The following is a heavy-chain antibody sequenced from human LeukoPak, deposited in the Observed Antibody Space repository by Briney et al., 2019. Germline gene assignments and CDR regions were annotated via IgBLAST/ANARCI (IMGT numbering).Heavy chain of an antibody. V-gene: IGHV4-34*01. Sequence: SETLSLTCTVSGGSISSYYWSWIRQPPGKGLEWIGEINHSGSTNYNPSLKSRVTISVDTSKNQFSLKLSSVTAADTAVYYCARYTITRSRYFDLWGRGTLVTVSS. J-gene: IGHJ2*01. CDR1: GGSISSYY. CDR3: ARYTITRSRYFDL. CDR2: INHSGST. D-gene: IGHD5-12*01.